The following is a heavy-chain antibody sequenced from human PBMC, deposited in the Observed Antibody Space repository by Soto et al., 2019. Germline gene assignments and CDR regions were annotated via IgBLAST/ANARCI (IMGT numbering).Heavy chain of an antibody. CDR3: ARRITVTYYFDF. CDR1: GGSVSGYY. V-gene: IGHV4-34*01. Sequence: QVQLKQWGAGLLKPSETLSLTCAVYGGSVSGYYWSWIRQPPGKGLEWIGDINESGSSNYNPSLKYRVNISVDTSKHHFSLKLSSVTAADTAVYYCARRITVTYYFDFWGQGTPVTVSS. D-gene: IGHD4-17*01. CDR2: INESGSS. J-gene: IGHJ4*02.